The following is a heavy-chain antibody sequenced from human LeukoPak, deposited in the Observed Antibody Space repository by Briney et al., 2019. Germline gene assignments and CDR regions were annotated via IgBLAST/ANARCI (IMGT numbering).Heavy chain of an antibody. CDR3: AREREVVAAAGTSWFDP. V-gene: IGHV1-69*13. Sequence: SVKVSCKASGGTFSSYAISWVRQAPGQGLEWMGGIIPIFGTANYAQKFQGRVTITADESTSTAYMELSSLRSEDTAVYYCAREREVVAAAGTSWFDPWGQGTLVTVSS. CDR2: IIPIFGTA. J-gene: IGHJ5*02. D-gene: IGHD6-13*01. CDR1: GGTFSSYA.